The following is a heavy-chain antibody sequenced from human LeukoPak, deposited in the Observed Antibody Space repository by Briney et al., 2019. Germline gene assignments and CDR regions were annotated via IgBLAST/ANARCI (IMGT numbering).Heavy chain of an antibody. V-gene: IGHV3-23*01. D-gene: IGHD1-7*01. Sequence: SGGSLRLSCAASGFTVSSNYMIWVRQAPGRGLEWVSAISGRGDTTYYADSVKGRFTISRDKSKSTLYLQMNSLRADDTAIYYCATKTSDFDYWGQGTLVTVSS. CDR1: GFTVSSNY. CDR2: ISGRGDTT. J-gene: IGHJ4*02. CDR3: ATKTSDFDY.